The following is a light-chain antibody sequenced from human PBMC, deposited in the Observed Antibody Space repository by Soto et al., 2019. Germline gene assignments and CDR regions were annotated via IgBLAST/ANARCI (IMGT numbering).Light chain of an antibody. J-gene: IGLJ1*01. V-gene: IGLV2-14*01. Sequence: QSVLTQPASVSGSPGQSITISCTGTSSDVGAYNYVSWYQQHPGKAPKLMIYEVSNRPSGVSNRFSGSKSGNTASPTISGLQAEDEADYYCSSYTSSSTYVFGTGTKVTAL. CDR3: SSYTSSSTYV. CDR1: SSDVGAYNY. CDR2: EVS.